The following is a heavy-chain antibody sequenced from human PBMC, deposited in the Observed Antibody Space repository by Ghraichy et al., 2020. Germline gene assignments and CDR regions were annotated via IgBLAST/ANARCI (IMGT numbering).Heavy chain of an antibody. V-gene: IGHV4-39*01. J-gene: IGHJ4*02. Sequence: SETLSLTCSVSGGSISSSSYYWDWIRQPPGKGLEWVVSIFYTGTTYYHPSLKSRVTTSVDTSKNQFSLHLNSVTATDTAVYYCARRSGNYKQERYDDWGQGTMVAVSS. CDR3: ARRSGNYKQERYDD. CDR1: GGSISSSSYY. CDR2: IFYTGTT. D-gene: IGHD3-3*01.